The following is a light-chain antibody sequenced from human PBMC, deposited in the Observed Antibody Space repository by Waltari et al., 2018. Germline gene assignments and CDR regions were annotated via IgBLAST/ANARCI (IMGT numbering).Light chain of an antibody. J-gene: IGKJ3*01. CDR1: EAINKW. V-gene: IGKV1-5*01. CDR3: LQYYSYPAT. CDR2: DAS. Sequence: DTQLSQFPSTLAASVGDRVTITCRAREAINKWLAWYQQKPGKAPKVLIYDASTLQSGVPSRFSGSGSGTEFTLTISSLQPEDFATYYCLQYYSYPATFGPGTKVDF.